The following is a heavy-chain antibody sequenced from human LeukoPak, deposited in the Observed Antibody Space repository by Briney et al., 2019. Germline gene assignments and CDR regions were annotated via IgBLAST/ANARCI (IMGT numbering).Heavy chain of an antibody. CDR2: INAGNGNT. V-gene: IGHV1-3*01. D-gene: IGHD5-24*01. CDR1: GYTFTSYA. CDR3: ARDRVPGMATIKLNPIDY. Sequence: ASVKVSCKASGYTFTSYAMHWVRQAPGQRLEWMGWINAGNGNTKYSQKFQGRVTITRDTSASTAYMELSSLRSEDTAVYYCARDRVPGMATIKLNPIDYWGQGTLVTVSS. J-gene: IGHJ4*02.